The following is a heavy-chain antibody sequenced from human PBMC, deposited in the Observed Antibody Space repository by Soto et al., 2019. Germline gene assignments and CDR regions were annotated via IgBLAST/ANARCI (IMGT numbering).Heavy chain of an antibody. D-gene: IGHD2-21*02. J-gene: IGHJ6*01. CDR2: IHSHSGST. CDR1: VASITRSSYY. CDR3: ARTGDDYGLDG. V-gene: IGHV4-39*01. Sequence: SETLSLTCSFSVASITRSSYYCAWIRQPPGKGLEWIASIHSHSGSTYYDPSLKGRVLISVDTSKNHFSLNLSSVTAADTAVYYCARTGDDYGLDGWGQGTTVIVSS.